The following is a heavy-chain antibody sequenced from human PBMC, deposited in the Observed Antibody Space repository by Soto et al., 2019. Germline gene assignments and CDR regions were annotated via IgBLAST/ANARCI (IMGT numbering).Heavy chain of an antibody. D-gene: IGHD2-15*01. J-gene: IGHJ6*03. CDR2: IYYSGST. Sequence: SETLSLTCTVSGGSISSYYWSWIRQPPGKGLEWIGYIYYSGSTNYNPSLKSRVTISVDTSKNQFSLKLSSVTAADTAVYYCARHHCSGGSCYPWYYYYYMDVWGKGTTVTVSS. V-gene: IGHV4-59*08. CDR3: ARHHCSGGSCYPWYYYYYMDV. CDR1: GGSISSYY.